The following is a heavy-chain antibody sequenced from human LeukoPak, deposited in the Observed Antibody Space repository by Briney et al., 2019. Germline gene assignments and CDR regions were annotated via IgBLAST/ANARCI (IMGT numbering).Heavy chain of an antibody. CDR2: IYHSGST. CDR1: GGSISSGYY. J-gene: IGHJ5*02. Sequence: PSETLSLTCTVSGGSISSGYYWGWIRQPPGKGLEWIGSIYHSGSTYYNPSLKSRVTISVDTSKNQFSLKLSSVTAADTAVYYCARELAAAGSPNWFDPWGQGTLVTVSS. CDR3: ARELAAAGSPNWFDP. D-gene: IGHD6-13*01. V-gene: IGHV4-38-2*02.